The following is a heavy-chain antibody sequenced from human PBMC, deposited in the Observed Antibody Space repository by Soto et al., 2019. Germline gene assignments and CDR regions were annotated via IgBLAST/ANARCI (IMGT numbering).Heavy chain of an antibody. D-gene: IGHD1-26*01. CDR3: ATGAIVGATDYYYGMDV. V-gene: IGHV1-69*02. Sequence: SVKVSCKASGGTFSSYTIIWVRQAPGQGLEWMGRIIPILGIANYAQKFQGRVTMTEDTSTDTAYMELSSLRSEDTAVYYCATGAIVGATDYYYGMDVWGQGTTVTVSS. J-gene: IGHJ6*02. CDR1: GGTFSSYT. CDR2: IIPILGIA.